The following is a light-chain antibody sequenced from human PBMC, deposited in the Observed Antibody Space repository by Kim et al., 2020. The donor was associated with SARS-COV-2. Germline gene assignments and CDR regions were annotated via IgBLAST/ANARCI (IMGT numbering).Light chain of an antibody. CDR3: CSYAGSYPWV. CDR2: DVS. J-gene: IGLJ3*02. V-gene: IGLV2-11*01. Sequence: QSALTQPRSVSGSPGQSVTISCTGTSSDVGGYNYVSWYQQHPGKAPKLMIYDVSERPSGVPDRFSGSKSDNTASLTISGLQAEDEADYYCCSYAGSYPWVFGGGTQLTVL. CDR1: SSDVGGYNY.